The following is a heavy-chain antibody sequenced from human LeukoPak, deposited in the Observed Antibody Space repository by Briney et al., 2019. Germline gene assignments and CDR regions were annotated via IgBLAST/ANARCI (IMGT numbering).Heavy chain of an antibody. CDR2: ISSSSSYI. D-gene: IGHD3-10*01. CDR1: GFIFSTYG. Sequence: GGSLRLSCAASGFIFSTYGMNWVRQAPGKGLEWVSSISSSSSYIYYADSVKGRFTISRDNAKNSLYLQMNSLRAEDTAVYYCARRGALWFGELPGYYFDYWGQGTLVTVSS. CDR3: ARRGALWFGELPGYYFDY. J-gene: IGHJ4*02. V-gene: IGHV3-21*01.